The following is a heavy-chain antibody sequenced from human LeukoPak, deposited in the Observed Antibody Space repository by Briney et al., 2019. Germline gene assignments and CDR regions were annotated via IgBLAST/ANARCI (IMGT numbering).Heavy chain of an antibody. CDR1: GFTVSSNY. D-gene: IGHD5-24*01. Sequence: GGSLRLSFAASGFTVSSNYMSWVRQAPGKGLEWVSVIYSGGSTYYADSVKGRFTISRDNSKNTLYLQMNSLRTEDTAVYYCAKDRWLQGYFDYWGQGTLVTVSS. J-gene: IGHJ4*02. CDR3: AKDRWLQGYFDY. CDR2: IYSGGST. V-gene: IGHV3-66*01.